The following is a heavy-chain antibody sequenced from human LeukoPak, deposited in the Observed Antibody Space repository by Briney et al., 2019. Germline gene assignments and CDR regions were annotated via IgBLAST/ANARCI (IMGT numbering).Heavy chain of an antibody. CDR1: GFTFSSYG. CDR3: ATYRQVLLPFES. CDR2: IRYDGSNE. Sequence: GGSLRLSCAASGFTFSSYGMHWVRQAPGKGLEWVSFIRYDGSNEYYADSVRGRFTISRDNSKSTLSLQMNSLRAEDTAIYYCATYRQVLLPFESWGQGTLVTVSS. D-gene: IGHD2-8*02. V-gene: IGHV3-30*02. J-gene: IGHJ4*02.